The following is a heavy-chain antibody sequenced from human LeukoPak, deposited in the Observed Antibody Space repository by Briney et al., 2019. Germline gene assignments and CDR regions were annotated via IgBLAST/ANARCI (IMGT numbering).Heavy chain of an antibody. D-gene: IGHD2-15*01. CDR3: AHCSGGNCY. CDR2: IYTSGST. V-gene: IGHV4-4*07. Sequence: SETLSLTCTVSGGSISNYYWCWMRQPAGEGVEWIGRIYTSGSTNYNPSLKRRVDMSVDTPKNQFSLKLSSVTAADTAVYFCAHCSGGNCYWGQGTLVTVSS. CDR1: GGSISNYY. J-gene: IGHJ4*02.